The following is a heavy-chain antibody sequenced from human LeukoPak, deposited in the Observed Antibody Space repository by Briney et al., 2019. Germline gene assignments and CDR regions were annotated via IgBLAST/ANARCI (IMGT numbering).Heavy chain of an antibody. D-gene: IGHD2-2*01. Sequence: SQTLSLTCALSGDSVSSNSAAWNWVRQSPSRGLEWLGRTYYRSQWYNDYAVSVKSRITINTDTSKNQFSLQLSTVTPEDTAVYYCARDGYAATWYAFDIWGRGTVVTISS. CDR3: ARDGYAATWYAFDI. V-gene: IGHV6-1*01. CDR1: GDSVSSNSAA. CDR2: TYYRSQWYN. J-gene: IGHJ3*02.